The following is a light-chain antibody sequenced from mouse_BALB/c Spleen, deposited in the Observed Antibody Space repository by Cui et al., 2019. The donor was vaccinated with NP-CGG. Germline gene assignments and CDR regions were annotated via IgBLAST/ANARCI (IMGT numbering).Light chain of an antibody. CDR1: TGAVTTSNY. V-gene: IGLV1*01. J-gene: IGLJ1*01. Sequence: QAVVTQESTLTTSPGEPVTLTCRPSTGAVTTSNYANWVQAKPDHLFTGLIGGTNNRAPGVPARFSGSLIGDKAALTITGAQTEDEAIYFCALWYSNHWVFGGGTKLTVL. CDR2: GTN. CDR3: ALWYSNHWV.